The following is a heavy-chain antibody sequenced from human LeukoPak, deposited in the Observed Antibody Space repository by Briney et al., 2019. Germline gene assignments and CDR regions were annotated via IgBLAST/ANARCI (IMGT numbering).Heavy chain of an antibody. D-gene: IGHD3-16*01. CDR3: ARVPFTASLGDYFDY. CDR1: GFTFSSYG. V-gene: IGHV3-66*01. CDR2: IYSGGRT. Sequence: GGSLRLSCAASGFTFSSYGMHWVRQAPGKGLQWVSVIYSGGRTNYAASVKGRFSMSRDKSNGTVYLQLNSLRTEDTAVYFCARVPFTASLGDYFDYWGQGALVTVSS. J-gene: IGHJ4*02.